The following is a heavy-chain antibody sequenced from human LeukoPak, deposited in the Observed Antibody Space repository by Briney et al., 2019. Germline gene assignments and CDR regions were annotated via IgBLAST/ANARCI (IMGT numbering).Heavy chain of an antibody. J-gene: IGHJ5*02. D-gene: IGHD6-19*01. CDR3: ARGTAVAGT. CDR2: INPTGGST. CDR1: GYTFPSYF. Sequence: ASVKVSCKASGYTFPSYFMHWVRQAPGQGLEWMGIINPTGGSTTYAQKFQGRVTMTRDTSTSTVYMELSSLRSDDTAVYYCARGTAVAGTWGQGTLVTVSS. V-gene: IGHV1-46*01.